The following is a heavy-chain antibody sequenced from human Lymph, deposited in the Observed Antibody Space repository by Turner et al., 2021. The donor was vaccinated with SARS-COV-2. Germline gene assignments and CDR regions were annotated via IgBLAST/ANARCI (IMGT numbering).Heavy chain of an antibody. CDR3: ARGVPEFDS. J-gene: IGHJ5*01. Sequence: QVQLVESGGGVVQPGWSLRLSCAASGFTFSSYVMHWVRQAPGKGLEWVAVISYDGSNKYYADSVKGRFTISRDYSKNTLYLKMNSLRAEDTAIYYCARGVPEFDSWGQGTLVTVSS. D-gene: IGHD2-2*01. V-gene: IGHV3-30*04. CDR2: ISYDGSNK. CDR1: GFTFSSYV.